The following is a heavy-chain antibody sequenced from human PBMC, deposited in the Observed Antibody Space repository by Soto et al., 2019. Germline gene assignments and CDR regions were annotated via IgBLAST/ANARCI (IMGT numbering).Heavy chain of an antibody. CDR3: ARDKSGSYYNYYGMDV. CDR1: GFTFSSYS. Sequence: PGGSLRLSCAASGFTFSSYSMNWVRQAPGKGMEWVSSISSSSSYIYYADSVKGRFTISRDNAKNSLYLQMNSLRAEDTAVYYCARDKSGSYYNYYGMDVWGQGTTVTVSS. V-gene: IGHV3-21*04. D-gene: IGHD3-10*01. J-gene: IGHJ6*02. CDR2: ISSSSSYI.